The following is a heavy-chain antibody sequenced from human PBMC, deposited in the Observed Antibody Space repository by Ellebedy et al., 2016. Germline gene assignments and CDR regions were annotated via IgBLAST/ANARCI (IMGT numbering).Heavy chain of an antibody. Sequence: GESLKISXAASGFTVSSNYMSWVRQAPGKGLEWVSVIYSGGSTYYADSVKGRFTISRDNSKNTLYLQMNSLRAEDTAVYYCARVYAARYDSRYFLDYWGQGTLVTVSS. CDR1: GFTVSSNY. CDR3: ARVYAARYDSRYFLDY. D-gene: IGHD3-22*01. V-gene: IGHV3-53*01. J-gene: IGHJ4*02. CDR2: IYSGGST.